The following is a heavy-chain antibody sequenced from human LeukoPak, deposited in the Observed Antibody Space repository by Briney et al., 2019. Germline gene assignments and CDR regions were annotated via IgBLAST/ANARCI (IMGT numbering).Heavy chain of an antibody. V-gene: IGHV4-39*01. D-gene: IGHD3-22*01. CDR2: IYYSGST. Sequence: SETLSLTCTVSGGSISSSSYYWCWIRQPPGKGLEWIGSIYYSGSTYYNPSLKSRVTISVDTSKNQFSLKLSSVTAADTAVYYCARLLYYYDSSGLDYWGQGTLVTVSS. CDR1: GGSISSSSYY. CDR3: ARLLYYYDSSGLDY. J-gene: IGHJ4*02.